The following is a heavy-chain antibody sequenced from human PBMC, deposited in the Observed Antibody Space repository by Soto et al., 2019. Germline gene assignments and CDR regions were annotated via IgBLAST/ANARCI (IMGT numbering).Heavy chain of an antibody. CDR1: EFTSSSYA. D-gene: IGHD2-15*01. Sequence: QLVESGGRGVQPGRSLRLSCAASEFTSSSYAMHWVRQAPGRGLEWVALISFDGSNEYYADSVKGRFIISRDNSKNMVYLQMNSLRPDDTAIYYCARPIPRWSYHYGMDVWGQGTTVTVSS. V-gene: IGHV3-30-3*01. J-gene: IGHJ6*02. CDR2: ISFDGSNE. CDR3: ARPIPRWSYHYGMDV.